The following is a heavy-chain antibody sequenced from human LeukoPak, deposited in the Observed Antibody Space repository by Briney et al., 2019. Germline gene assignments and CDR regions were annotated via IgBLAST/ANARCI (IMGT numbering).Heavy chain of an antibody. V-gene: IGHV3-23*01. D-gene: IGHD5-24*01. CDR3: AKGDGYNYVWFDY. CDR2: ISGIGGST. Sequence: QTGGSLRLSCAASGFTFSNFGMSWVRQAPGKGLEWVSAISGIGGSTYYADSVKGRFTISRDNSENTLYLQMNSLRAEDTAVYYCAKGDGYNYVWFDYWGQGTLVTVSS. J-gene: IGHJ4*02. CDR1: GFTFSNFG.